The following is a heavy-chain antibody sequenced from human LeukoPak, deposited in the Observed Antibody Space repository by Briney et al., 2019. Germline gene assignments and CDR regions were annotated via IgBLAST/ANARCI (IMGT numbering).Heavy chain of an antibody. CDR1: GYTFTSYG. V-gene: IGHV1-18*01. J-gene: IGHJ4*02. CDR2: ISAYNGNT. Sequence: ASVKVSCKASGYTFTSYGISWVRQAPGQGLEWMGWISAYNGNTNYAQKLQGRVTMTTDTSTSTAYMELRSLRSDDTAVYYCARGAPNYYDTPDFDYWGQGTLVTVSS. D-gene: IGHD3-22*01. CDR3: ARGAPNYYDTPDFDY.